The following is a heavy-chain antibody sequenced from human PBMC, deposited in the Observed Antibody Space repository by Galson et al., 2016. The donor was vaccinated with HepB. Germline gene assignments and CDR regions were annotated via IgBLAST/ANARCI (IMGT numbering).Heavy chain of an antibody. D-gene: IGHD3-22*01. V-gene: IGHV2-5*02. CDR3: AHNTYYSDSSGFYYEEGAFDI. CDR1: GSSLSTSGEG. J-gene: IGHJ3*02. CDR2: IYWDDDK. Sequence: PALVKPTQTLTLTCTFSGSSLSTSGEGVGWIRQPPGKALEWLALIYWDDDKRYRTSLMSRLTITKDSSKNQVVLTMTNMDPVDTATYYCAHNTYYSDSSGFYYEEGAFDIWGQGTMVTVSS.